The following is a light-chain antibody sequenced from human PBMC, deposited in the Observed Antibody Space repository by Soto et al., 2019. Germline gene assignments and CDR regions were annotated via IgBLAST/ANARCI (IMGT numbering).Light chain of an antibody. J-gene: IGKJ4*01. CDR1: RNINRK. Sequence: EIVMTQSPATLSVSPGERATLSCRASRNINRKLAWYQQKPGQAPRLLISGASTRATGIPARFSGSGSGTEFTLTISSLQSEDFAVYYCQQYYDYPPLSFGGGTKVDIK. CDR3: QQYYDYPPLS. V-gene: IGKV3-15*01. CDR2: GAS.